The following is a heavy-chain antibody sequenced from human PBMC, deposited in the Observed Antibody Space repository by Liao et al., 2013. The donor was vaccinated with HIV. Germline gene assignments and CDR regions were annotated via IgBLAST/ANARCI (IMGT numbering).Heavy chain of an antibody. V-gene: IGHV4-59*10. Sequence: QVQLQQWGAGLLKPSETLSLTCAVYGGSFSGYYWSWIRQPAGKGLEWIGRIYTSGSTNYNPSLKSRVTMSVDTSKNQFSLKLSSVTAADTAVYYCARRLQWSPGDAFDIWGQGTMVTVSS. CDR1: GGSFSGYY. J-gene: IGHJ3*02. CDR3: ARRLQWSPGDAFDI. D-gene: IGHD4-11*01. CDR2: IYTSGST.